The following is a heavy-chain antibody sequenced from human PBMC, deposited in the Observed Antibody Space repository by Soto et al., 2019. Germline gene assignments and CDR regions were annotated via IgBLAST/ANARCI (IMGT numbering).Heavy chain of an antibody. CDR1: GYTFTNYG. D-gene: IGHD6-13*01. CDR2: INTYNGNT. CDR3: ARGSSPVDFDY. V-gene: IGHV1-18*01. Sequence: QVHLVQSGGEVKKPGASVKFSCKASGYTFTNYGVNWVRQAPGQGLEWMGWINTYNGNTNYAQRLQGRVTLTTDTSTRTAYMELRSLTSDDTAVYYCARGSSPVDFDYWGQGTLVTVSS. J-gene: IGHJ4*02.